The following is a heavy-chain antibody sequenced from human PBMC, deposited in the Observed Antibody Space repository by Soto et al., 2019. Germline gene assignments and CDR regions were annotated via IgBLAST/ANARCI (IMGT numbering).Heavy chain of an antibody. D-gene: IGHD5-12*01. V-gene: IGHV3-73*02. CDR2: IRSGTNNYLT. Sequence: EVQLVESGGGLVQPGGSLKLSCAASGFSFSDSAMHWVRQAPGKGLEWVARIRSGTNNYLTAYPASVTGRFTISRENAKNSFFLHMNSLRAGDTAVYYCAREGEYGGTPGAFDLWGQGTMVTVSS. J-gene: IGHJ3*01. CDR3: AREGEYGGTPGAFDL. CDR1: GFSFSDSA.